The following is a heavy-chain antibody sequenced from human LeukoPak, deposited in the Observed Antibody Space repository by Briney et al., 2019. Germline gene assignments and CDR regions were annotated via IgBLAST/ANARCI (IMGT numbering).Heavy chain of an antibody. CDR2: ISGSGGST. D-gene: IGHD1-1*01. CDR1: GFTFSSYA. J-gene: IGHJ4*02. CDR3: ARGDDGRSLDY. V-gene: IGHV3-23*01. Sequence: PGGSLRLSCAASGFTFSSYAMSWVRQAPGKGLEWVSAISGSGGSTYYADSVKGRFTISRDNSENTLFLQMNSLRVEDSALYYCARGDDGRSLDYWGQGTRVTVSS.